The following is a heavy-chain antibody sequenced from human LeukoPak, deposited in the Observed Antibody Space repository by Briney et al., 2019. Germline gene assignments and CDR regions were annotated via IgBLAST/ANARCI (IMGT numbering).Heavy chain of an antibody. V-gene: IGHV1-18*01. J-gene: IGHJ3*02. Sequence: ASVKVSCKASGYTFTSYGISWVRQAPGQGLEWMGWISAYNGNTNYAQKLQGRVTMTTDTSTSTAYMELRSLRSDDTAVYHCARDARRKVGATIADAFDIWGQGTMVTVSS. CDR2: ISAYNGNT. CDR3: ARDARRKVGATIADAFDI. D-gene: IGHD1-26*01. CDR1: GYTFTSYG.